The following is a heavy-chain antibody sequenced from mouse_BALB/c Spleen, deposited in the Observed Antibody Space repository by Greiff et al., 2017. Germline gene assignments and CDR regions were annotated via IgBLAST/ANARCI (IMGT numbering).Heavy chain of an antibody. V-gene: IGHV1-69*01. CDR2: IDTSDSYT. CDR3: ARGYYGSSYWFAY. CDR1: GYTFTDYW. J-gene: IGHJ3*01. D-gene: IGHD1-1*01. Sequence: VQLQQPGAELVMPGASVKMSCKASGYTFTDYWMHWVKQRPGQGLEWIGAIDTSDSYTSYNQKFKGKATLTVDESSSTAYMQLSSLTSEDSAVYYCARGYYGSSYWFAYWGQGTLVTVSA.